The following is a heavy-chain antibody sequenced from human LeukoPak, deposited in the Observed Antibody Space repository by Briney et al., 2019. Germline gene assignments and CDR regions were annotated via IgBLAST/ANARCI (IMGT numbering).Heavy chain of an antibody. CDR1: GYTFTSYG. V-gene: IGHV1-46*01. Sequence: ASVKVSCKASGYTFTSYGISWVRQAPGQGLEWMGIINPSGGSTSYAQKFQGRVTMTRDTSTSTVYMELSSLRSEDTAVYYCARAFTVAGNSDAFDIWGQGTLVTASS. D-gene: IGHD6-19*01. CDR3: ARAFTVAGNSDAFDI. CDR2: INPSGGST. J-gene: IGHJ3*02.